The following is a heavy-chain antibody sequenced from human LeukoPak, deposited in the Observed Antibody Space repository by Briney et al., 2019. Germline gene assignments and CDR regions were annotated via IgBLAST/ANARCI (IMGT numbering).Heavy chain of an antibody. CDR1: GYSFTSYW. Sequence: GESLQISCKGSGYSFTSYWIGWVRQMPGKGLEWMGIIYPGDSDTRYSPSFQGQVTISADKSISTAYLQWSSPKASDTAMYYCARSGTYYYDSSGRDAGYWGQGTLVTVSS. CDR3: ARSGTYYYDSSGRDAGY. CDR2: IYPGDSDT. J-gene: IGHJ4*02. V-gene: IGHV5-51*01. D-gene: IGHD3-22*01.